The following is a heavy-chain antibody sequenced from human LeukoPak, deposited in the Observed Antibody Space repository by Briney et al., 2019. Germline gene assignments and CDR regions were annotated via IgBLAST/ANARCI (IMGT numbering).Heavy chain of an antibody. V-gene: IGHV3-7*03. J-gene: IGHJ6*02. CDR3: ARDRVLGVRGVITYYYGMDV. CDR1: GFTFSSYW. Sequence: TGGSLRLSCAASGFTFSSYWMSWVRQAPGKGLEWVANIKQDGSEKYYVDSVKGRFTISRDNAKNSLYLQMNSLRAEDTAVYYCARDRVLGVRGVITYYYGMDVWGQGTTVTVSS. CDR2: IKQDGSEK. D-gene: IGHD3-10*01.